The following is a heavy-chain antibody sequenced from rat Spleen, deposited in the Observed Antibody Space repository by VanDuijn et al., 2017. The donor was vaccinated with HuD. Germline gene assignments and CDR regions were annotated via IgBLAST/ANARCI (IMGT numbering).Heavy chain of an antibody. Sequence: EVQLVESGGGLVQPGGSLKLSCAASGFTFNNYWMTWVRQAPKKGLEWVASISYEGSSTYYGDSVKGRFTISRDNAKSTLYLQMDSLRSEDTATYYCARHPRPLDYWGQGVMVTVSS. D-gene: IGHD3-1*01. CDR1: GFTFNNYW. J-gene: IGHJ2*01. V-gene: IGHV5-22*01. CDR2: ISYEGSST. CDR3: ARHPRPLDY.